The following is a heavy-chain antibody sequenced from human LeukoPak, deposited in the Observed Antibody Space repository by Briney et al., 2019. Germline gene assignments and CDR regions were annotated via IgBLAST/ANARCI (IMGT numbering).Heavy chain of an antibody. V-gene: IGHV4-34*01. CDR2: INHSGST. D-gene: IGHD6-13*01. CDR3: ARHGGYSSPYLH. J-gene: IGHJ1*01. Sequence: PSETLSLTCAVYGGSFSGYYWSWIRQPPGKGLEWIGEINHSGSTNYNPSPKSRVTISVDTSKNQFSLKLSSVAATDTAVYYCARHGGYSSPYLHWGQGTLVTVSS. CDR1: GGSFSGYY.